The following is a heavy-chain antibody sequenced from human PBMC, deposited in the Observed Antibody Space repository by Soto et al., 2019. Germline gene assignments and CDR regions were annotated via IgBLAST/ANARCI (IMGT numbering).Heavy chain of an antibody. J-gene: IGHJ4*02. D-gene: IGHD3-22*01. CDR3: AKLEDYYVSSM. Sequence: SETLSLTCSVTGGSITSSYYWGWIRQPPGKGLEWIGNIYYSGSTYYNPSLKSRVTISVDTSKNQFSLKLSSVTAADTAVYYCAKLEDYYVSSMWGQGTLVTVSA. CDR1: GGSITSSYY. V-gene: IGHV4-39*01. CDR2: IYYSGST.